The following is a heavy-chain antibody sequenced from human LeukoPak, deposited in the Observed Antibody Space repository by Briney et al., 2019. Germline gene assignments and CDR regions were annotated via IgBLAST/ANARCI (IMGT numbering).Heavy chain of an antibody. V-gene: IGHV4-39*01. CDR1: GAPISRNSYY. Sequence: PSETLSLTCSISGAPISRNSYYWGWIRQSPGKGLEWVAIFHYSGTTFKNPSLKSRVTISVDTSQNQFSLNLKSVTAADTAVYFCAKGRSPKAPFDSWGQGTLVTVSS. J-gene: IGHJ4*02. CDR2: FHYSGTT. CDR3: AKGRSPKAPFDS.